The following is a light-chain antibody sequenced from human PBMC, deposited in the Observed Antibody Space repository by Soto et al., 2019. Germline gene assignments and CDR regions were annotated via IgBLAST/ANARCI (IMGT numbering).Light chain of an antibody. Sequence: EIVLTHSPGTLSLSPCERATLSCRAIQSVSSSHLAWYQQKPGQAPRLLIYGASSRATGIPDRFSGSGSGTDSTLTISRLEPEDFVVYYCQQYGSSPPLTFGGGTKVDIK. V-gene: IGKV3-20*01. J-gene: IGKJ4*01. CDR1: QSVSSSH. CDR2: GAS. CDR3: QQYGSSPPLT.